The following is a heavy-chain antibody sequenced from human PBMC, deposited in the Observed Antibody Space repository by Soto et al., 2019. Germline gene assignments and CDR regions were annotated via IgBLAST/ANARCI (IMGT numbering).Heavy chain of an antibody. Sequence: ASVKVSCKASGYTFTGYYTHWVRQAPGQGLEWMGWINPNSGGTNYAQKFQGRVTMTRDTSISTAYMELSRLRSDDTAVYYCARGYYGSGSYYRYGMDVWGQGTTVTVSS. CDR3: ARGYYGSGSYYRYGMDV. J-gene: IGHJ6*02. CDR1: GYTFTGYY. D-gene: IGHD3-10*01. CDR2: INPNSGGT. V-gene: IGHV1-2*02.